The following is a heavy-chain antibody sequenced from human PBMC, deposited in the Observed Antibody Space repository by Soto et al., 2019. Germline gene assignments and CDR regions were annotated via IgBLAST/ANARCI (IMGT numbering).Heavy chain of an antibody. CDR1: GVSVSSGSFY. D-gene: IGHD6-13*01. Sequence: SETLSLTCSVSGVSVSSGSFYWSWIRQPPGKGLEWIGFIYNTETFNYNPSLKSRVTLSVDASKHQFSLNLRSVTAADTAVYYCARDLAAVPRAFDYWGRGTLVTVSS. CDR2: IYNTETF. CDR3: ARDLAAVPRAFDY. J-gene: IGHJ4*02. V-gene: IGHV4-61*01.